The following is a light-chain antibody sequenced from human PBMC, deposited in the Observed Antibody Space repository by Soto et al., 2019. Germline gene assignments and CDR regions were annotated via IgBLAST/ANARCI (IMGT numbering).Light chain of an antibody. CDR1: QSISDW. Sequence: DIQMTQSPSTLSASVGDRVSITCRASQSISDWLAWYQQKPGEAPKLLIYDASRLESGAPSRFSGRGSGTEFILTISSLQPDDFATYYCQQYSSYRHTFGQGTRRDI. V-gene: IGKV1-5*01. CDR2: DAS. J-gene: IGKJ2*01. CDR3: QQYSSYRHT.